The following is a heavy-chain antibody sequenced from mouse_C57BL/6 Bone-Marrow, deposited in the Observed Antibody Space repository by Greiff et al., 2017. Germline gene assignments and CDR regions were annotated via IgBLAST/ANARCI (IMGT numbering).Heavy chain of an antibody. CDR2: IYPGSGST. CDR1: GYTFTSYW. J-gene: IGHJ2*01. D-gene: IGHD2-1*01. V-gene: IGHV1-55*01. Sequence: QLQQPGAELVKPGASVKMSCKASGYTFTSYWITWVKQRPGQGLEWIGDIYPGSGSTNYNEKFKSKATLTVDTSSSTAYMQLSSLTSEDSAVYYCARRVNYDNYFDYWGQGTTLTVSS. CDR3: ARRVNYDNYFDY.